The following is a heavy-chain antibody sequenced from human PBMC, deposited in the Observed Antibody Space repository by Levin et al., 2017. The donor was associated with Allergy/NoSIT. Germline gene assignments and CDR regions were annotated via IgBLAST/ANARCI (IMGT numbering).Heavy chain of an antibody. D-gene: IGHD4-23*01. CDR2: ISHTGTS. J-gene: IGHJ1*01. CDR3: ARAGISCRAGNCDELPLAN. V-gene: IGHV4-59*01. Sequence: SETLSLTCTVSGGPISDYYWSWIRQPPGKGLECIGFISHTGTSHYNPSLKSRVTISVDTSKKQFSLRLNSVTTADTAVYYCARAGISCRAGNCDELPLANWGPGTLVSVSS. CDR1: GGPISDYY.